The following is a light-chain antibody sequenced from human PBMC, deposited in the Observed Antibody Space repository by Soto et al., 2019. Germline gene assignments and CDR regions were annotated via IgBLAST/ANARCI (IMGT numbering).Light chain of an antibody. J-gene: IGKJ2*01. CDR2: GAS. CDR1: QSIGSSY. Sequence: VLTQSPGTLSLSPGERATISCRASQSIGSSYLAWYQHKPGQAPRLLIYGASSRATGISHRFSGSGSGTDFTLTISRLEPEDCGVYSCQQYGGSPPFTFGQGTSLEIK. V-gene: IGKV3-20*01. CDR3: QQYGGSPPFT.